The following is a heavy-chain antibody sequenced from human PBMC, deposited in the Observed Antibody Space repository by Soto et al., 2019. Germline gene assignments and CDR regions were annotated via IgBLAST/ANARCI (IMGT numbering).Heavy chain of an antibody. D-gene: IGHD3-22*01. CDR2: IIPIFGTA. Sequence: SVKVSCKASGGTFSNYAISCVRQSPLQWLDWMGGIIPIFGTANYAQKFQGRVTITADKSTSTAYMELSSLRSEDTAVYYCAGGEVYYDSSGYYNPPLDYWGQGTLVTVSS. CDR1: GGTFSNYA. J-gene: IGHJ4*02. CDR3: AGGEVYYDSSGYYNPPLDY. V-gene: IGHV1-69*06.